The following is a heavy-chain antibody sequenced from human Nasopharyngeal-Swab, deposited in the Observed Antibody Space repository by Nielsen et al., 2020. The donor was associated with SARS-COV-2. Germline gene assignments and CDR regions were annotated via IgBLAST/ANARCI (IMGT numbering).Heavy chain of an antibody. V-gene: IGHV3-15*01. CDR3: TTDRGITERPLFDF. J-gene: IGHJ4*02. CDR2: IKSKSDGGTT. CDR1: GVTFTNAW. D-gene: IGHD1-14*01. Sequence: GESLKISGAASGVTFTNAWRSWDRQAPEKGLEWVGRIKSKSDGGTTDYAAPVKGRFSISRDDSRNTIYVQMNTLQTEDTAVYYCTTDRGITERPLFDFWGQGTLVTVSS.